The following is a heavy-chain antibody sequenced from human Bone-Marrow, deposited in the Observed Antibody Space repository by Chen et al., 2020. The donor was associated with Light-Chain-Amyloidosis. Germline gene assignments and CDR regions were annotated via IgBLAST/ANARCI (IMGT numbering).Heavy chain of an antibody. CDR1: GGTFSSYA. J-gene: IGHJ6*02. Sequence: QVQLVQSGAEVKKPGSSVKVSCKASGGTFSSYAISWVRQAPGQGLEWMGRIIPILGIANYAKKFQGRVTITADKSTSTAYMELSSLRSEDTAVYYCARKQQLTGYYYYGMDVWGQGTTVTVSS. CDR3: ARKQQLTGYYYYGMDV. V-gene: IGHV1-69*04. CDR2: IIPILGIA. D-gene: IGHD6-13*01.